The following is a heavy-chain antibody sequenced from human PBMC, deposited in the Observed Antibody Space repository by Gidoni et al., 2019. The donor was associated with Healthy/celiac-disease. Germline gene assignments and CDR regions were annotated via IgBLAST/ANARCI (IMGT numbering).Heavy chain of an antibody. CDR1: GGSFSGYY. V-gene: IGHV4-34*01. CDR3: ATRPYYGSGSFDY. J-gene: IGHJ4*02. Sequence: QVQLQQCGAGLLKPSETLSLPCAVYGGSFSGYYWSWIRQPPGKGLEWIGEINHSGSTNYNPSLKSRVTISVDTSKNQFSLKLSSVTAADTAVYYCATRPYYGSGSFDYWGQGTLVTVSS. CDR2: INHSGST. D-gene: IGHD3-10*01.